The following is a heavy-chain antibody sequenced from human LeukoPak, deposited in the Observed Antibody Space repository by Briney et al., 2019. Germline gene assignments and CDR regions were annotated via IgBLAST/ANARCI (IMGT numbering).Heavy chain of an antibody. D-gene: IGHD3-10*01. CDR1: GGTFSSYA. CDR2: IIPILGIA. V-gene: IGHV1-69*04. CDR3: ASGAHYYGSGSYFDY. Sequence: ASVKVSCKASGGTFSSYAISWVRQAPGQGLEWMGRIIPILGIANYAQKFQSRVTITADKSTSTAYMELSSLRSEDTAVYYCASGAHYYGSGSYFDYWGQGTLVTVSS. J-gene: IGHJ4*02.